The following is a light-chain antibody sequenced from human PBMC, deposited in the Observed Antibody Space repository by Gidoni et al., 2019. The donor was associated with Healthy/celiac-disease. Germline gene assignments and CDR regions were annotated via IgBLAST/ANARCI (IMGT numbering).Light chain of an antibody. CDR2: AVS. CDR1: SSDVGGYNY. V-gene: IGLV2-14*01. CDR3: SSYTSSSTLV. Sequence: QSALTQPAYVAGCPGQAITISCTGTSSDVGGYNYVSWYQQPPGKAPKLMIYAVSNRPLGVSNRFSGSKSGNTASLTISALQAEDEADYYCSSYTSSSTLVFGGWTTLPVL. J-gene: IGLJ2*01.